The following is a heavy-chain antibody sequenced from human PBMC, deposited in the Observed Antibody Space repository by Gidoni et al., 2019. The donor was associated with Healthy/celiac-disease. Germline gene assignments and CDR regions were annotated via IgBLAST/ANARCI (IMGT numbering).Heavy chain of an antibody. CDR3: ARDQDTAMGNAFDI. D-gene: IGHD5-18*01. J-gene: IGHJ3*02. V-gene: IGHV4-59*01. Sequence: QVQLQESGPGLVKPSETLSLTCTVSGGSISSYYWSWIRQPPGKGLEWIWYIYYSGSTNYNPPLKSRVTISVDTSKNQFSLKLSSVTAADTAVYYCARDQDTAMGNAFDIWGQGTMVTVSS. CDR1: GGSISSYY. CDR2: IYYSGST.